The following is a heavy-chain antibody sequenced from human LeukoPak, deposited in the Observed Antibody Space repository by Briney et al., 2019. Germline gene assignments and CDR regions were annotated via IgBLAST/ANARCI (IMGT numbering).Heavy chain of an antibody. CDR3: ARGTGSLDY. J-gene: IGHJ4*02. V-gene: IGHV6-1*01. D-gene: IGHD1-26*01. Sequence: SQTLSLTCAISGDSVSSKSASWNWIRQSPSRGLEWLGRTYSRSKWFNDYAVSVKSRITINPDTSKNQFSLHQTSVTPDDTAVYYCARGTGSLDYWGQGTLVTVSS. CDR1: GDSVSSKSAS. CDR2: TYSRSKWFN.